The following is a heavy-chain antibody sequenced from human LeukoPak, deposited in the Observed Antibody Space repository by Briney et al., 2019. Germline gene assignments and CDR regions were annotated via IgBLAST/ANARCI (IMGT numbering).Heavy chain of an antibody. CDR3: ARVSGSLYYYYGMDV. CDR2: ISSSSSYI. V-gene: IGHV3-21*01. Sequence: GGSLRLSCAASGFTFSSYSMNWVRQAPGKGLEWVSSISSSSSYIYYADSVKGRFTISRDNAKNSLYLQMNSLRAEDTAVYYCARVSGSLYYYYGMDVWGQGTTVTVSS. CDR1: GFTFSSYS. D-gene: IGHD1-26*01. J-gene: IGHJ6*02.